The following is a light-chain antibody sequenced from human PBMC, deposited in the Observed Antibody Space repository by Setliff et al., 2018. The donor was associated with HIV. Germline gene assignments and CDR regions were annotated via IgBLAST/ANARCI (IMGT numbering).Light chain of an antibody. J-gene: IGLJ1*01. Sequence: QSVLPQPASVSGSPGQSITISCIGTSGDIGAYNYVSWYQQYPDKAPKLMICEVSNRPLGVSDRFSGSKSGNTASLTIAGLQAEDEADYYGCSYTSNRYVFGSGTKVTVL. CDR1: SGDIGAYNY. CDR2: EVS. CDR3: CSYTSNRYV. V-gene: IGLV2-14*01.